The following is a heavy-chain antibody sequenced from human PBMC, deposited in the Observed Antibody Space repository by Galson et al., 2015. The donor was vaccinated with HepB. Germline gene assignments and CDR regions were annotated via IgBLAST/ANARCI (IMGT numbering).Heavy chain of an antibody. CDR3: ATESTLNWNDHY. D-gene: IGHD1-1*01. Sequence: SVKVSCKVSGYTLTELSMHWVRQAPGKGLEWMGGFDPEDGETIYAQKFQGRVTMTEDTSTDTAYMELSSLRSEDTAVYYCATESTLNWNDHYWGQGTLVTVSS. V-gene: IGHV1-24*01. CDR2: FDPEDGET. J-gene: IGHJ4*02. CDR1: GYTLTELS.